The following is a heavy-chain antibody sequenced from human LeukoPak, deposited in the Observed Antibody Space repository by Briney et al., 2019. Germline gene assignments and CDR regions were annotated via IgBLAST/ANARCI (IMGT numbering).Heavy chain of an antibody. J-gene: IGHJ4*02. D-gene: IGHD6-13*01. CDR3: ARVTGYRIEDYFDY. V-gene: IGHV4-4*02. Sequence: SGTLSLTCAVSGDSIGSSNWWSWVRQPPGKGLQWIGEIYHSGNTNYNPSLKSRVTISVDKSKNQSSLNLRSVTAADTAVYYCARVTGYRIEDYFDYWGQGTLVTVSS. CDR1: GDSIGSSNW. CDR2: IYHSGNT.